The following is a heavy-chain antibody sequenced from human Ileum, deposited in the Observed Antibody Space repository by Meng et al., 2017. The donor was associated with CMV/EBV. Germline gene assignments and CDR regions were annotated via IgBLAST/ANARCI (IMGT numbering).Heavy chain of an antibody. CDR2: ISYDGSNK. CDR1: GFTFSTYA. J-gene: IGHJ4*02. Sequence: QVQLVESGGGVVQPGRSLRLSCAASGFTFSTYAMHWVRQAPGKGLEWVAVISYDGSNKYYTDSVKGRFTISRDNSKNTLYLQMNSLRAEDTAVYYCARDGDTSGYFPRYWGQGTLVTVSS. D-gene: IGHD3-22*01. CDR3: ARDGDTSGYFPRY. V-gene: IGHV3-30-3*01.